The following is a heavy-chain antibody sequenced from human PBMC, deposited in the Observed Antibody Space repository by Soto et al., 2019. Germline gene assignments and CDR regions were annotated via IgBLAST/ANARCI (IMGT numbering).Heavy chain of an antibody. Sequence: QVQLVQSGAEVKKPGASVKVSCKASGYTFSSYGISWVRQAPGQGLEWMGSISAYNGNIKYTQKLQGRVNMTTDTSTRTAYMELRSLRSEDTAVYYCARDSPPVDYWGQGTLVTVSS. CDR2: ISAYNGNI. V-gene: IGHV1-18*01. CDR3: ARDSPPVDY. CDR1: GYTFSSYG. J-gene: IGHJ4*02.